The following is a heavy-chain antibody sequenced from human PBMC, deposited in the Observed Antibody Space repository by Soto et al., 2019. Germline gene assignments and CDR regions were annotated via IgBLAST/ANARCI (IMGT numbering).Heavy chain of an antibody. V-gene: IGHV1-18*04. CDR1: GYTFASYG. CDR2: ISGHNGST. Sequence: GASVEVSCKASGYTFASYGISWVRQAPGQGLEWMGWISGHNGSTNYAQTLQGRVTMTTDTSTSTAYVEMRRLRPDGPAVGCCGRDSSIAARVAFDSWGQGTMCTVSS. CDR3: GRDSSIAARVAFDS. J-gene: IGHJ3*02. D-gene: IGHD6-6*01.